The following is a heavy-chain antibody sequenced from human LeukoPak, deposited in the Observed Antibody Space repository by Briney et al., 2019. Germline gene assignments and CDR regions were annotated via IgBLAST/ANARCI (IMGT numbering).Heavy chain of an antibody. CDR3: ARSDNWNSIPFDY. Sequence: GGSLRLSCAASGFTFSSYEMNWVRQAPGKGLEWVSYISSSGSTIYYADSVKGRFTISRDNAKNSLYLQMNSLGAEDTAVYYCARSDNWNSIPFDYWGQGTLVTVSS. D-gene: IGHD1-7*01. CDR2: ISSSGSTI. CDR1: GFTFSSYE. J-gene: IGHJ4*02. V-gene: IGHV3-48*03.